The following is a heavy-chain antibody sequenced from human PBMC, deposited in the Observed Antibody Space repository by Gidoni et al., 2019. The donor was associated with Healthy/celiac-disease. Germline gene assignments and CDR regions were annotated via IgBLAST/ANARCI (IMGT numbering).Heavy chain of an antibody. CDR1: GFSFSDYY. CDR3: ARLFYFDY. CDR2: ISSSGSTI. Sequence: VRLVESGGGLLMPGRSLRLSCPDSGFSFSDYYLSWIRQVPGKGLEWVSYISSSGSTIYYADTVKGRFTISRDNAKNSMYLQMNSLRAEDTAVYDCARLFYFDYWGQGTLVTVSS. V-gene: IGHV3-11*01. J-gene: IGHJ4*02.